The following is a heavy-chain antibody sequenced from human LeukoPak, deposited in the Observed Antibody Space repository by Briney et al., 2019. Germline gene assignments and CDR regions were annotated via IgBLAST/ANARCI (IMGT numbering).Heavy chain of an antibody. CDR2: LSTYNGYT. Sequence: ASVKVSCKASGYTFTGYYMHWVRQAPGQGLEWMGWLSTYNGYTNTDYAQNLQGRVTMTTDTSTSTAYMELRSLRSDDTAMYYCARDPLDYYYGSGTTFDHWGQGTLVTVSS. V-gene: IGHV1-18*04. CDR1: GYTFTGYY. CDR3: ARDPLDYYYGSGTTFDH. J-gene: IGHJ4*02. D-gene: IGHD3-10*01.